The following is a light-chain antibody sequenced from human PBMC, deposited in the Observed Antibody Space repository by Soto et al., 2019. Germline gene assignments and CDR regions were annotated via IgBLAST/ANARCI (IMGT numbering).Light chain of an antibody. Sequence: DIQMTQSPSTLSASVGDRVTITCRASQSVSNWLAWYQQKPGKAPRLLSHGASTLGGGVPSRFSGSGSGTEFTLTISSLQPDDFATYYCQHYNTYSCAFGQGTKLEIK. CDR2: GAS. J-gene: IGKJ2*02. CDR1: QSVSNW. CDR3: QHYNTYSCA. V-gene: IGKV1-5*01.